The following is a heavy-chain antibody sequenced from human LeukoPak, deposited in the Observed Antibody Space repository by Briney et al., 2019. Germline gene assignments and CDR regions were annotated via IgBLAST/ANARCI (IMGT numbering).Heavy chain of an antibody. CDR2: IKHDGSEK. V-gene: IGHV3-7*05. D-gene: IGHD6-13*01. J-gene: IGHJ4*02. Sequence: PGGSLRLSCAASGFTFSGYWMSWVRQAPGKGLEWVANIKHDGSEKYYVDSVKGRFTISSDNPKNSLNLQMNSLRAEDTAVYYCASHSSSWYYFDYWGQGTLVTVSS. CDR3: ASHSSSWYYFDY. CDR1: GFTFSGYW.